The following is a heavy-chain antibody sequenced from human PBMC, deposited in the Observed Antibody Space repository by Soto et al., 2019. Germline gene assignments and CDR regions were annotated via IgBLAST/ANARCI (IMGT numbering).Heavy chain of an antibody. V-gene: IGHV3-23*01. CDR3: AKDGKEYSSSWFDY. J-gene: IGHJ4*02. CDR2: ISGSGGST. CDR1: GFTFSSYA. D-gene: IGHD6-13*01. Sequence: GGSLRLSCAASGFTFSSYAMSWVRQAPGKGLEWVSAISGSGGSTYHADSVKGRFTISRDSSKNTLYLQMNSLRAEDTAVYYCAKDGKEYSSSWFDYWGQGTLVTAPQ.